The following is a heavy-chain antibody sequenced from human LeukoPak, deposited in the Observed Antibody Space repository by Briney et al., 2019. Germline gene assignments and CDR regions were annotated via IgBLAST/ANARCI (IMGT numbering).Heavy chain of an antibody. D-gene: IGHD1-26*01. J-gene: IGHJ4*02. CDR1: GFTFDDFA. Sequence: GGSLRLSCAASGFTFDDFAMHWVRQAPGKGLEWVSLISWDGGSTYYADSVKGRFTVSRDNSKNSLYLQMSSLTPEDTALYYCAKDVLPILGTTRGLDYWGQGTLVTVSS. V-gene: IGHV3-43D*03. CDR3: AKDVLPILGTTRGLDY. CDR2: ISWDGGST.